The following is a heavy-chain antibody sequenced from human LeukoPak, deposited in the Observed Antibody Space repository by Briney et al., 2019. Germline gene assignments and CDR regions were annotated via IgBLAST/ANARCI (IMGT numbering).Heavy chain of an antibody. CDR1: GGSISSGGYY. J-gene: IGHJ4*02. CDR3: ARVNYYDSSGYYDTSGFDY. Sequence: SETLSLTCTVSGGSISSGGYYWSWIRQHPGKGLEWIGYIYYSGSTYYNPSLKSRVTISVDTSKNQFSLKLSSVTAADTAVYYCARVNYYDSSGYYDTSGFDYWGQGTLVTVSS. D-gene: IGHD3-22*01. V-gene: IGHV4-31*03. CDR2: IYYSGST.